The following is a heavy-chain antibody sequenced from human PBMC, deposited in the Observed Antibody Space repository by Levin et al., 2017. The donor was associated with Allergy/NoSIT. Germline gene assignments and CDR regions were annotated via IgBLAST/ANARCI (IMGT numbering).Heavy chain of an antibody. V-gene: IGHV3-23*01. CDR3: AFVPGDYYGMDV. Sequence: GGSLRLSCAASGFTFSSYAMSWVRQAPGKGLEWVSAISGSGGSTYYADSVKGRFTISRDNSKNTLYLQMNSLRAEDTAVYYCAFVPGDYYGMDVWGQGTTVTVSS. J-gene: IGHJ6*02. CDR1: GFTFSSYA. CDR2: ISGSGGST. D-gene: IGHD3-16*02.